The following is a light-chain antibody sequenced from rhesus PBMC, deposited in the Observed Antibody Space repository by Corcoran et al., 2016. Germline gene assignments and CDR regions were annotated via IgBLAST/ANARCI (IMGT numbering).Light chain of an antibody. J-gene: IGKJ2*01. Sequence: DIQMTQSPSSLSASVGDKVTITCRASQGISRWLAWYQQKPGTSPDLLIYDATSLQTGVPSRFSGSGSVTDYTLTISSLQPEDVATYYCQQGYSPPYSFGQGTKVEFK. V-gene: IGKV1-18*01. CDR1: QGISRW. CDR2: DAT. CDR3: QQGYSPPYS.